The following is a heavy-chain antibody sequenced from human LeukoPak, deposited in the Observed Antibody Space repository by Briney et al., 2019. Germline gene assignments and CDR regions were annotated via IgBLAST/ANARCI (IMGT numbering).Heavy chain of an antibody. V-gene: IGHV4-34*01. Sequence: SETLSLTCAVYGGSFSGYYWSWIRQPPGKGLEWIGEIYHSGSTNYNPSLKSRVTISVDKSKNQFSLKLSSVTAADTAVYYCARDSAAADDAFDIWGQGTMVTVSS. CDR2: IYHSGST. D-gene: IGHD6-13*01. CDR3: ARDSAAADDAFDI. J-gene: IGHJ3*02. CDR1: GGSFSGYY.